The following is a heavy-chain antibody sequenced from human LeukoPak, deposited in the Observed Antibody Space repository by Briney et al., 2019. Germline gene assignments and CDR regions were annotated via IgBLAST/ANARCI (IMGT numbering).Heavy chain of an antibody. CDR1: GGSVSSGSYY. CDR2: IYYSGST. V-gene: IGHV4-61*01. D-gene: IGHD1-1*01. CDR3: AREAQKDWKAFDY. J-gene: IGHJ4*02. Sequence: SETLSLTCTVSGGSVSSGSYYWSWIRQPPGKGLEWIGYIYYSGSTNYNPSLKSRVTISVDTSKNQFSLKLSSVTAADTAVYYCAREAQKDWKAFDYWGQGTLVTVSS.